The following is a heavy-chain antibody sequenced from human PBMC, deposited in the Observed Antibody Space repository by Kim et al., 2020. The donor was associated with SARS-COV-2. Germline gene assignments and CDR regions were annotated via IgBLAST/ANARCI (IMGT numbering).Heavy chain of an antibody. Sequence: GGSLRLSCAASGFTFGSYWMTWVRQAPGKGLEWVASMKQDGSEIYYVDSVKGRFTISRDNAKNSLFLQMKSLRAEDTAVYYCARDGEYCGDDCYSYWYFDLWGRGPLVTVSS. CDR1: GFTFGSYW. J-gene: IGHJ2*01. CDR3: ARDGEYCGDDCYSYWYFDL. CDR2: MKQDGSEI. D-gene: IGHD2-21*02. V-gene: IGHV3-7*01.